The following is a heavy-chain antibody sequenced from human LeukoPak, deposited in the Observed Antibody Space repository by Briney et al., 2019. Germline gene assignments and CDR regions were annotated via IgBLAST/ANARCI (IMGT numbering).Heavy chain of an antibody. V-gene: IGHV4-59*01. D-gene: IGHD1-26*01. J-gene: IGHJ5*02. CDR1: GGSISSYY. CDR2: IYYSGST. Sequence: PSETLSLTCTVSGGSISSYYWSWIRQPPGKGLEGIGYIYYSGSTNYNPSLKSRVTISVDTSKNQFSLKLSSVTAADTAVYYCARGVGVTQFDPWGQGTLVTVSS. CDR3: ARGVGVTQFDP.